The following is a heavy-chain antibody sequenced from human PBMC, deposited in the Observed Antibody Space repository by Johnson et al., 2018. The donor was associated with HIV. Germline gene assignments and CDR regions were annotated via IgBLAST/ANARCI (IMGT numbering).Heavy chain of an antibody. CDR3: AKDNPRLGGAFDI. CDR2: ISYDGSNK. Sequence: QVQLVESGGGVVQPGRSVRLSCAASGFTFSDHGMHWVRQAPGKGLEWVAVISYDGSNKYYADSVKGRFTISRDNSKYTLYLQMNSRRAEDTAVYYCAKDNPRLGGAFDIWGQGTMVTVSS. J-gene: IGHJ3*02. D-gene: IGHD3-16*01. V-gene: IGHV3-30*18. CDR1: GFTFSDHG.